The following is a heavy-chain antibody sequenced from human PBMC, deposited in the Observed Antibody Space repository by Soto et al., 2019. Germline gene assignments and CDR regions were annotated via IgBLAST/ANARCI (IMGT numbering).Heavy chain of an antibody. Sequence: PGGSLRLSGAASGFTFSSYWISWVRHAPWKGLEWVDNIKQDGSEKYYVDSVKGRFTISRDNAKNSLYLQMNSLRAEDTAVYYCARDLSGFFDRLSPHFDYFGQGTLVTFSS. J-gene: IGHJ4*02. D-gene: IGHD3-3*01. CDR3: ARDLSGFFDRLSPHFDY. CDR2: IKQDGSEK. V-gene: IGHV3-7*03. CDR1: GFTFSSYW.